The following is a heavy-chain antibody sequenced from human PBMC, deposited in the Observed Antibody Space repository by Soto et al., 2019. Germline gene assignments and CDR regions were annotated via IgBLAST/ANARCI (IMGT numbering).Heavy chain of an antibody. CDR2: MNPNSGNT. Sequence: QVQLVQSGAEVKKPGASVKVSCKASGYTFTSYDINWVRQATGQGLEYLGWMNPNSGNTAYVQKFQGRVTMTWDTSITTAYMELSSLRSEDTAVYFCARGIKYGAYSRWFDPWGQGTQVTVSS. D-gene: IGHD4-17*01. CDR1: GYTFTSYD. V-gene: IGHV1-8*01. CDR3: ARGIKYGAYSRWFDP. J-gene: IGHJ5*02.